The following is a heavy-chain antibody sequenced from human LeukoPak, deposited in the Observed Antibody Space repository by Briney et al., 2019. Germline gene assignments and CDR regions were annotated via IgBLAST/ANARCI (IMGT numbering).Heavy chain of an antibody. V-gene: IGHV3-74*01. D-gene: IGHD3-22*01. J-gene: IGHJ4*02. Sequence: GGSLRLSCAASGFTFSNYWMHWVRQAPGKGLVWVSRIDTDGSGTTYADSVKGRFTISRDNSKNTLYLQMNSLRAEDTAVYYCARDCDSSGYCDYWGQGTLVTVSS. CDR2: IDTDGSGT. CDR1: GFTFSNYW. CDR3: ARDCDSSGYCDY.